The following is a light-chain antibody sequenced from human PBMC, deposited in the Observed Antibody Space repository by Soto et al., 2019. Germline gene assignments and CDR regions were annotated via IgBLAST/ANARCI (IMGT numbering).Light chain of an antibody. CDR1: SSDVGGYNF. CDR2: EVS. V-gene: IGLV2-14*01. J-gene: IGLJ1*01. Sequence: QSALTQPASVSGSPGQSITISCTGTSSDVGGYNFVSWYQQHPGRAPKLLIYEVSRRPSGASNRFSGSKSGDTASLTISGLQAEDEADYYCYSYTTSGTYVFGAGTKVTVL. CDR3: YSYTTSGTYV.